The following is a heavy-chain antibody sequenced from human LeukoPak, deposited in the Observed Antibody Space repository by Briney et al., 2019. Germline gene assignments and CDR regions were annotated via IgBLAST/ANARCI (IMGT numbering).Heavy chain of an antibody. J-gene: IGHJ4*02. D-gene: IGHD5-12*01. CDR3: ARGSRGYSGYAVDY. Sequence: SETLSLTCAVYGGSFSGYYWSWIRQPPGKELEWIGEINHSGSTNYNPSLKSRVTISVDTSKNQFSLKLSSVTAADTAVYYCARGSRGYSGYAVDYWGQGTLVTVSS. CDR2: INHSGST. V-gene: IGHV4-34*01. CDR1: GGSFSGYY.